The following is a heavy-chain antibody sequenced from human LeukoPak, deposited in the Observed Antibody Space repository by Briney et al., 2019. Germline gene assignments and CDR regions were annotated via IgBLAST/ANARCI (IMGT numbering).Heavy chain of an antibody. CDR1: GGSISSGGYS. CDR3: ARVLLWFGELSNGWFDP. J-gene: IGHJ5*02. V-gene: IGHV4-30-2*01. Sequence: SETLSLTCAVSGGSISSGGYSWSWIRQPPGRGLEWIGYIYHSGSTYYNPSLKSRVTISVDRSKNQFSLKLSSVTAADTAVYYCARVLLWFGELSNGWFDPWGQGTLVTVSS. CDR2: IYHSGST. D-gene: IGHD3-10*01.